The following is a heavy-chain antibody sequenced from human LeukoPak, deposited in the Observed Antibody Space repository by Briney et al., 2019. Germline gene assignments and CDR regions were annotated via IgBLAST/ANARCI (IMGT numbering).Heavy chain of an antibody. CDR3: ARGGGDIVVIIAAEYFQH. CDR1: GFTFSSYA. Sequence: GGSLRLSCTASGFTFSSYAMHWVRQAPGKGLEWVAVISYDGSNKYYADSVKGRFTISRDNSKNTLYLQMNSLRAEDTAVYYCARGGGDIVVIIAAEYFQHWGQGTLVTVSS. V-gene: IGHV3-30-3*01. J-gene: IGHJ1*01. D-gene: IGHD2-15*01. CDR2: ISYDGSNK.